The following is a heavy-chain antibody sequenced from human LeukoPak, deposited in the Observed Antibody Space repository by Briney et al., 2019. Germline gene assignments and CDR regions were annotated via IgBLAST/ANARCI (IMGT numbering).Heavy chain of an antibody. Sequence: GASVKVSCKASGYTFTGYYMHWARQAPGQGLEWMGWINPNSGGTNYQGRVTMTRDTSISTAYMELSRLRSDDTAVYYCARVRRCSGGSCYSGWFDPWGQGTLVTVSS. CDR3: ARVRRCSGGSCYSGWFDP. CDR2: INPNSGGT. V-gene: IGHV1-2*02. CDR1: GYTFTGYY. J-gene: IGHJ5*02. D-gene: IGHD2-15*01.